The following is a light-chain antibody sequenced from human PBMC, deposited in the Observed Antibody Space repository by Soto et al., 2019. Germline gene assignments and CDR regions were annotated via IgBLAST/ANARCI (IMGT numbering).Light chain of an antibody. Sequence: QSALTQPASVSGSPGQSITISCTGTSSDVGAFNYVSWYQHHPGKAPKLMIYDVSNRPSGVSNRFSGSKSGNTASLTISGLQAEDEADYYCSSYTSSSTPMVFGGGTKLTVL. CDR3: SSYTSSSTPMV. CDR1: SSDVGAFNY. J-gene: IGLJ2*01. V-gene: IGLV2-14*03. CDR2: DVS.